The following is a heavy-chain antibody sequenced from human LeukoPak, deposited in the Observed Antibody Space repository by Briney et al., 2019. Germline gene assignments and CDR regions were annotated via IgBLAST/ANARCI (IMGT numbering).Heavy chain of an antibody. V-gene: IGHV3-23*01. D-gene: IGHD3-3*01. CDR3: AKDTRITIFGVVPPFGNYYGMDV. CDR1: GFTFSSYA. CDR2: ISGSGGST. Sequence: GGSLRLSCATSGFTFSSYAMSWVRQAPGKGLEWVSAISGSGGSTYYADSVKGRFTISRDNSKNTLYLQMNSLRAEDTAVYYCAKDTRITIFGVVPPFGNYYGMDVWGQGTTVTVSS. J-gene: IGHJ6*02.